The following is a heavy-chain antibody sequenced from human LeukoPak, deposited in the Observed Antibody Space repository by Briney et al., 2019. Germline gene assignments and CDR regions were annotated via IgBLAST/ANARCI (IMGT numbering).Heavy chain of an antibody. J-gene: IGHJ4*02. CDR3: ARGCGGDCPRHFDY. CDR2: MNPNSGNT. Sequence: GASVKVSCKASGYTFTSYDINWVRQATGQGLEWMGWMNPNSGNTGYAQKFQGRVTITRNTSISTAYMELSSLRSEDTAVYYCARGCGGDCPRHFDYWGQGTLVTVSS. CDR1: GYTFTSYD. V-gene: IGHV1-8*03. D-gene: IGHD2-21*01.